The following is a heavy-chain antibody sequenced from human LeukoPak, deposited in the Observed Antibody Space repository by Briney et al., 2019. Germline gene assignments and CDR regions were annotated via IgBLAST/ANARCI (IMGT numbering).Heavy chain of an antibody. V-gene: IGHV3-11*01. CDR3: ARDEQIWGGYCYYGMDV. D-gene: IGHD3-16*01. Sequence: LRLSCAASGFTFSDYYMSWIRQAPGKGLEGVSYISSSGSTIYYADSVKGRFTISRDNAKNSLYLQMNSLRAEDTAVYYCARDEQIWGGYCYYGMDVWGQGTTVTVSS. CDR2: ISSSGSTI. CDR1: GFTFSDYY. J-gene: IGHJ6*02.